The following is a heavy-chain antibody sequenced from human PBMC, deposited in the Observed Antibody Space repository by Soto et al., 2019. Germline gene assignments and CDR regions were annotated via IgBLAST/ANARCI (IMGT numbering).Heavy chain of an antibody. CDR3: VTGILIEVIGTRAFYI. CDR2: VGRGDST. Sequence: EVQLLESGGGLVQPGGSLRLSGAASGFSFSTYAMSWVRQAPGKGLEWVLTVGRGDSTFYADSERGRFTISRYNSNNALSLIMESLPADDSALYYSVTGILIEVIGTRAFYIWGQGTMVIVSS. D-gene: IGHD3-16*02. V-gene: IGHV3-23*01. CDR1: GFSFSTYA. J-gene: IGHJ3*02.